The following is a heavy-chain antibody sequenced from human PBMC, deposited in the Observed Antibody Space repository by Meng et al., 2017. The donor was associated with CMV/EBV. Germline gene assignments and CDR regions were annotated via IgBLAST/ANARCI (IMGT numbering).Heavy chain of an antibody. V-gene: IGHV3-23*01. D-gene: IGHD2-21*01. CDR2: ISGSGGST. CDR3: AKPTYCGGDCYWALFDY. Sequence: GGSLRLSCAASGFTFSSYAMSWVRQAPGKGLEWVSAISGSGGSTYYADSVKGRFTISSDNSKNTLYLQMNSLRAEDTAVYYCAKPTYCGGDCYWALFDYWGQGTLVTVSS. CDR1: GFTFSSYA. J-gene: IGHJ4*02.